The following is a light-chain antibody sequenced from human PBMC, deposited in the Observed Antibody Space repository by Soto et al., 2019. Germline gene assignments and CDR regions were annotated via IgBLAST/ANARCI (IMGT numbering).Light chain of an antibody. V-gene: IGKV1-5*01. J-gene: IGKJ2*01. Sequence: IQMTKSPSTLSASVGDRITITCRASQSVSSWLAWYQQKPGRVPKLLIYDASTLESGVPSTFGGSGSGTEFTLTINSLQPEDFATYFCQQYNSFPYTFGQGTKVDSK. CDR3: QQYNSFPYT. CDR2: DAS. CDR1: QSVSSW.